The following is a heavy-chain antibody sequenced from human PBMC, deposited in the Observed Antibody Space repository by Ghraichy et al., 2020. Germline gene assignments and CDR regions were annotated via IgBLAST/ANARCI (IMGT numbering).Heavy chain of an antibody. D-gene: IGHD3-16*01. V-gene: IGHV3-30*18. Sequence: GGSLRLSCAASGFTFSSYGMHWVRQAPGKGLEWVAVISYDGSNKYYADSVKGRFTISRDNSKNTLYLQMNSLRAEDTAVYYCAKDGLDGWFGDYFDYWGLGTLVTVCS. CDR1: GFTFSSYG. CDR3: AKDGLDGWFGDYFDY. J-gene: IGHJ4*02. CDR2: ISYDGSNK.